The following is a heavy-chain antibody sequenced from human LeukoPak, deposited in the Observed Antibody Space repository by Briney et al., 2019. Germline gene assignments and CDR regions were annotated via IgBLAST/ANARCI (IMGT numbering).Heavy chain of an antibody. CDR3: ARGRRGSSGWYIDY. CDR1: GYTFTSYG. V-gene: IGHV1-18*01. CDR2: ISAYNGNT. D-gene: IGHD6-19*01. J-gene: IGHJ4*02. Sequence: ASVTVSCKASGYTFTSYGISWVRQAPGQGLEWMGWISAYNGNTNYAQTLQGRVTMTTDTSTSTAYMELRSLRSDDTAVYYCARGRRGSSGWYIDYWGQGTLVTVSS.